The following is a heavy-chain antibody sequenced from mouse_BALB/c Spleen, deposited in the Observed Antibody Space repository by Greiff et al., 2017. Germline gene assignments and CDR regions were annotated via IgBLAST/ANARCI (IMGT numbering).Heavy chain of an antibody. J-gene: IGHJ2*01. V-gene: IGHV1-80*01. Sequence: VQLKESGAELVRPGSSVKISCKASGYAFSSYWMNWVKQRPGQGLEWIGQIYPGDGDTNYNGKFKGKATLTADKSSSTAYMQLSSLTSEDSAVYFCASNYRYDALFDFWGQGTTLTVSS. CDR1: GYAFSSYW. D-gene: IGHD2-14*01. CDR3: ASNYRYDALFDF. CDR2: IYPGDGDT.